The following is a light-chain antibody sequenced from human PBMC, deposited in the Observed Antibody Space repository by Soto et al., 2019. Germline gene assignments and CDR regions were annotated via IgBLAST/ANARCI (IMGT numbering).Light chain of an antibody. CDR3: QQRSNWPPIT. Sequence: EIVLTQSPATVSLNPGERATLSCRASQSVYSSYLSWYQQRRGQAPRLLMFGASSRATGIPDRFSGSGSGTDFTLTISSLEPEDFAVYYCQQRSNWPPITFGQGTRLEI. CDR1: QSVYSSY. CDR2: GAS. V-gene: IGKV3D-20*02. J-gene: IGKJ5*01.